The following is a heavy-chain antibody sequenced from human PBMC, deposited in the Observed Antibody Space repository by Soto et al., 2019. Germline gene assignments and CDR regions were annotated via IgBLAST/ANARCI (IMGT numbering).Heavy chain of an antibody. CDR2: IIPIVGTA. CDR1: GGTFSSYA. D-gene: IGHD6-13*01. J-gene: IGHJ6*02. V-gene: IGHV1-69*01. CDR3: ARSRDSSSWYPYYYGMDV. Sequence: QVQLVQSGAEVKKPGSSVKVSCKASGGTFSSYAISWVRQAPGQGLEWMGGIIPIVGTANYAQKFQGRVTITADESTSTDYMELSSLRSEDTAVYYCARSRDSSSWYPYYYGMDVWGQGTTVTVSS.